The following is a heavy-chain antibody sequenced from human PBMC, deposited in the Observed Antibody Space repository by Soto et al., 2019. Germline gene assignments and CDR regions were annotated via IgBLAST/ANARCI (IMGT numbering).Heavy chain of an antibody. Sequence: QVQLVESGGGVVQPGRSLRLSCAASGFTFSSYGMHWVRQAPGKGLEWVAVIWYDGSNKYYADSVKGRFTISRDNSKNALYLQMNSLRAEDTAVYYCAREVDYYFDYWGQGTLVTVSS. CDR1: GFTFSSYG. J-gene: IGHJ4*02. CDR2: IWYDGSNK. V-gene: IGHV3-33*01. CDR3: AREVDYYFDY. D-gene: IGHD3-9*01.